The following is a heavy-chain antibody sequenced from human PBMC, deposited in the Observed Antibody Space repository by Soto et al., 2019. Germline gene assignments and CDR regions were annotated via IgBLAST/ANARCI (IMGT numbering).Heavy chain of an antibody. CDR3: ARIRNDYSSSWLLTPNPRYYYGMDV. V-gene: IGHV2-5*02. J-gene: IGHJ6*02. CDR1: GFSLSTSGVG. Sequence: SGPTLVNPTQTLTLTCTLSGFSLSTSGVGVGWIRQPPGKALEWLALIYWDDDKRYSPSLKSRLTITKDTSKNQVVLTMTNMDPVDTATYYCARIRNDYSSSWLLTPNPRYYYGMDVWGQGTTVTVSS. D-gene: IGHD6-13*01. CDR2: IYWDDDK.